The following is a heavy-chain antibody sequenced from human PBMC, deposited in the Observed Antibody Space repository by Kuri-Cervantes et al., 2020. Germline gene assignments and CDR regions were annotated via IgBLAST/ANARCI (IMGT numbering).Heavy chain of an antibody. CDR2: ISAYNGNT. CDR1: GYTFTSYG. V-gene: IGHV1-18*01. D-gene: IGHD2-15*01. J-gene: IGHJ6*02. Sequence: ASGKVSCKASGYTFTSYGISWVRQAPGQGLEWMGCISAYNGNTNYAQKLQGRVTMTTDTSTSTAYMELSSLRSEDTAVYYCATSRGGVLVYCSGGSCYSFGSGQYGMDVWGQGTTVTVSS. CDR3: ATSRGGVLVYCSGGSCYSFGSGQYGMDV.